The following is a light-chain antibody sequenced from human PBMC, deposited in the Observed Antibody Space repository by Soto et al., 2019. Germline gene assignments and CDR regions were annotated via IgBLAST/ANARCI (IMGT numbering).Light chain of an antibody. Sequence: DIQLTQSPSTLSASLGDRVTITCRASQSISSWLAWYQQKPGKAPKLLIYKASSLESGVPSRFSGSGSGTEFTLTISSLQPEDFATYYCQHYNSYSEAFGQGTKVDIK. J-gene: IGKJ1*01. CDR3: QHYNSYSEA. V-gene: IGKV1-5*03. CDR2: KAS. CDR1: QSISSW.